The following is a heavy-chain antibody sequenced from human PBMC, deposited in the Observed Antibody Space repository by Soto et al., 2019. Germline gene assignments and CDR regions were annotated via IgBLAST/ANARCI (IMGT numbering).Heavy chain of an antibody. V-gene: IGHV3-23*04. CDR3: ASHPSDYNYYGVFDY. CDR1: GFTFSSYA. D-gene: IGHD3-10*01. Sequence: EVQLVQSGGGLVQPGGSLRLSCAASGFTFSSYAMTWVRQAPGKGLEWVSGISNSGRSSSYADPVKGWFATSRDNSKNMLYLQINSLRADDTPVYFCASHPSDYNYYGVFDYWGQGTLITVSS. J-gene: IGHJ4*02. CDR2: ISNSGRSS.